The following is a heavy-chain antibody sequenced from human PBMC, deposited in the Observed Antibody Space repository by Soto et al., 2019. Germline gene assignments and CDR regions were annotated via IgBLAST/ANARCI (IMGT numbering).Heavy chain of an antibody. CDR3: AKVHGSGSYNNFPDY. D-gene: IGHD3-10*01. J-gene: IGHJ4*02. CDR1: GFPVSSYA. CDR2: ISGSGGST. V-gene: IGHV3-23*01. Sequence: GVCLRLSCAACGFPVSSYAVTGVRQAPGKGLEWVSLISGSGGSTYYADSVKGRFTISRDNSRDTLYLQMNSLRAEDTAVYYCAKVHGSGSYNNFPDYWGQGTLVTVSS.